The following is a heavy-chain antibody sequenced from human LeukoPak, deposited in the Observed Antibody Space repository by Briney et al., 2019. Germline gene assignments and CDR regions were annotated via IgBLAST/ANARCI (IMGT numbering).Heavy chain of an antibody. CDR3: AREDQLYDFDY. Sequence: GGSLRLSCAASGFTFSSYEMNWVRQAPGKGLEWVSYISSSSSTIYYADSVKGRFTISRDNAKNSLYLQMSSLRAEDTAVYYCAREDQLYDFDYWGQGTLVTVSS. J-gene: IGHJ4*02. D-gene: IGHD3-22*01. V-gene: IGHV3-48*01. CDR1: GFTFSSYE. CDR2: ISSSSSTI.